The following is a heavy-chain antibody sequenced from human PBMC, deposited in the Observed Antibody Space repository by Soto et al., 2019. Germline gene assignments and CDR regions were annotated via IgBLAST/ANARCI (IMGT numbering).Heavy chain of an antibody. Sequence: LSCAASGFPFSSYDIYWVRQAPGKGLEWVXVISYDGSNKYYADSVKGRFTISRDNSEXTLYLQMNSLRAEDTAVYYCARDYGDYPRHGMDVWGQGTTVTVSS. V-gene: IGHV3-30-3*01. D-gene: IGHD4-17*01. CDR2: ISYDGSNK. CDR3: ARDYGDYPRHGMDV. J-gene: IGHJ6*02. CDR1: GFPFSSYD.